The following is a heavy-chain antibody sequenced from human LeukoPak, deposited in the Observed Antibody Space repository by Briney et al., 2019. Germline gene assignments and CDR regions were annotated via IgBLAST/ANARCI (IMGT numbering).Heavy chain of an antibody. D-gene: IGHD1-26*01. CDR2: IYTSGST. CDR1: GGSISTYY. CDR3: ARGEPYYYYYGMEV. Sequence: SETLFLTCTVSGGSISTYYWSRIRQPAGKGLEWIGRIYTSGSTNYNPSLKSRVTMSVDTSKNQFSLKLSSVTAADTAVYYCARGEPYYYYYGMEVWGQGTTVTVSS. V-gene: IGHV4-4*07. J-gene: IGHJ6*02.